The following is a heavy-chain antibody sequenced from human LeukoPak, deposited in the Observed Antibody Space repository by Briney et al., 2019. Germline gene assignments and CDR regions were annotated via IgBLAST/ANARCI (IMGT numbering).Heavy chain of an antibody. J-gene: IGHJ4*02. CDR3: ARVERYCSGTSCYSQDYFDY. V-gene: IGHV3-74*01. CDR1: GFTFSSYW. D-gene: IGHD2-2*01. CDR2: ISSDESST. Sequence: GGSLRLSCAASGFTFSSYWMHWVRQAPGEGLVWVSRISSDESSTTYTDSVKGRFTISRDNAKNTLYLQMNSLRAEDTAVYYCARVERYCSGTSCYSQDYFDYWGQGTLVTVSS.